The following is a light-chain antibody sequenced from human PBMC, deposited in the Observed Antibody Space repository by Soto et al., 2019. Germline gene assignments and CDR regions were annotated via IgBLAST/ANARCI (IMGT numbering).Light chain of an antibody. CDR2: EVN. V-gene: IGLV2-8*01. Sequence: QSVLTQPPSASGSPGQSVTISCTGTSSDVGGYKYVSWYQQHPGKAPKLMIYEVNKRPSGVPERFSGSKSGNTASLTVSGLQPEDEADYFCSSFAVSSNYVFGTGTKLTVL. CDR1: SSDVGGYKY. CDR3: SSFAVSSNYV. J-gene: IGLJ1*01.